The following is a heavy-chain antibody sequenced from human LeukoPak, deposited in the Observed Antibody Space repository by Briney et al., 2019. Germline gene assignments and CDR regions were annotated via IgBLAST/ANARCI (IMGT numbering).Heavy chain of an antibody. D-gene: IGHD5-18*01. CDR3: ARANTAMATPIDY. V-gene: IGHV1-2*02. CDR2: INPNSGGT. Sequence: ASVKVSCKASGYTFTGYYMHWVRQAPGQGLEWMGWINPNSGGTNYAQKFQGRVTMTRDTSISTAYMELSRLRSDDTAVYYCARANTAMATPIDYWGQGTLVTVSS. J-gene: IGHJ4*02. CDR1: GYTFTGYY.